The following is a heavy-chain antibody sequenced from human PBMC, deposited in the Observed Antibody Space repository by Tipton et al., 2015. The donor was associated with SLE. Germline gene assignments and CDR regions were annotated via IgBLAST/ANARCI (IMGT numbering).Heavy chain of an antibody. V-gene: IGHV4-39*07. CDR3: ARATYDDFKGVDY. Sequence: TLSLTCTVSGDSIRSSRYYWGWIRQPPGKGLEWIGSIYYSGTTYYNPSLKSRLTISLDTSTNQFSLNLNSVTAADTAMYYCARATYDDFKGVDYWGQGTLVAVSS. CDR1: GDSIRSSRYY. D-gene: IGHD3-16*01. CDR2: IYYSGTT. J-gene: IGHJ4*02.